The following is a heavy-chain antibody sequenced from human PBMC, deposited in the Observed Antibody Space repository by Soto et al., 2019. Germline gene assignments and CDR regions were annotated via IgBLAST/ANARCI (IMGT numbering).Heavy chain of an antibody. CDR2: ISASGPSI. CDR1: GFTFGDYA. V-gene: IGHV3-23*01. D-gene: IGHD2-21*02. CDR3: AKENRDCYWCGEH. J-gene: IGHJ4*02. Sequence: EVRHLESGGGLVQPGGSLRLSCAASGFTFGDYAMSWVRQAPGKGLEWVSTISASGPSIYYADSVKGRFTISRDNSRSTLYLQMNSLSAYDTALYFCAKENRDCYWCGEHWGQGTLVTVSS.